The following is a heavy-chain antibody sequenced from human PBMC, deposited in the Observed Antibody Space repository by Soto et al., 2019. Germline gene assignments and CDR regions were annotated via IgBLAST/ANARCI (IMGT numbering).Heavy chain of an antibody. CDR1: GFTFSSYS. Sequence: EVQLVESGGGLVKPGGSLRLSCAASGFTFSSYSMNWVRQAPGKGLEWVSAISGSGGSTYYADSVKGRFTISRDNSKNTLYLQMNSLRAEDTAVYYCAKDKGFDCGGDCYGGYYFDYWGQGTLVTVSS. CDR2: ISGSGGST. CDR3: AKDKGFDCGGDCYGGYYFDY. J-gene: IGHJ4*02. V-gene: IGHV3-23*04. D-gene: IGHD2-21*02.